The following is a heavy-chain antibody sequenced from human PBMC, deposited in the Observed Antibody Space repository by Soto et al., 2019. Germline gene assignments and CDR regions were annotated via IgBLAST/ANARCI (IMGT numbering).Heavy chain of an antibody. Sequence: PGEYLKISCQGSGYSFTTYWISWVRQMPGKGLEWMGKIDPADSSTNYSPSFQGHITISVDRSINTVHLQFSSLKAADTAVYYCARLEKWYYNYYGLDVWGQGTMVTVSS. CDR2: IDPADSST. J-gene: IGHJ6*02. V-gene: IGHV5-10-1*01. D-gene: IGHD1-1*01. CDR3: ARLEKWYYNYYGLDV. CDR1: GYSFTTYW.